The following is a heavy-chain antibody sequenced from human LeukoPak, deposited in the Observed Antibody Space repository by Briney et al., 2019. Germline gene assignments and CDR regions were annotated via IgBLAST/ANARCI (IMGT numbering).Heavy chain of an antibody. CDR2: IKPDGSEK. V-gene: IGHV3-7*01. Sequence: GGSLRLSCAASGFTFSSYWMPWVRQAPGKGLQWVANIKPDGSEKYYVDSVKGRFTISRDNAKNSLYLQMNSLRAEDTAVYYCVRGVGTFYDILTGNVDYWGQGTLVTVSS. D-gene: IGHD3-9*01. J-gene: IGHJ4*02. CDR1: GFTFSSYW. CDR3: VRGVGTFYDILTGNVDY.